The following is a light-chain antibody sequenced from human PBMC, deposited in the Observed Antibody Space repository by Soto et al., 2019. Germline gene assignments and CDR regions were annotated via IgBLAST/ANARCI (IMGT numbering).Light chain of an antibody. CDR1: QSVSSN. CDR2: GAS. Sequence: EIVMTQPPATLSVSPGERATLSCRASQSVSSNLAWYQQKPGQAPRPLIYGASTRATGIPARFSGSGSGTAFTLTISSLQSEDFAVYYCQQYNNWPTFGQGTRLVIK. J-gene: IGKJ5*01. CDR3: QQYNNWPT. V-gene: IGKV3D-15*01.